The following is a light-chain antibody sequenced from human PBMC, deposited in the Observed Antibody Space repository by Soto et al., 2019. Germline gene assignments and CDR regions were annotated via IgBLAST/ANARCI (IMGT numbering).Light chain of an antibody. CDR2: DIF. CDR3: QQYGSSPLT. CDR1: QSVGSD. Sequence: EILLTQSPDTLSLSPGERATLSCRASQSVGSDLAWYRQKPGQAPRXVIYDIFTRATGVPTRISGSGPGTELTLTISRLEPEDFEVYYCQQYGSSPLTFGGGTKVDIK. V-gene: IGKV3-20*01. J-gene: IGKJ4*01.